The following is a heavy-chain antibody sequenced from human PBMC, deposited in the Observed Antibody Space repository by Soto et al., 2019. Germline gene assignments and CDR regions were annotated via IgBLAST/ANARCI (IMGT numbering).Heavy chain of an antibody. V-gene: IGHV3-23*01. CDR3: AKDPYDSSGYYHDY. CDR1: GFTFSSYA. D-gene: IGHD3-22*01. CDR2: VSAGDGGT. Sequence: PGGSLRLSCAASGFTFSSYAMSWVRQAPGKGLEWVSAVSAGDGGTYYADSVKGRFTISRDNSKNTLYLQMNSLRAEDTAVYYCAKDPYDSSGYYHDYWGQGTLVTVSS. J-gene: IGHJ4*02.